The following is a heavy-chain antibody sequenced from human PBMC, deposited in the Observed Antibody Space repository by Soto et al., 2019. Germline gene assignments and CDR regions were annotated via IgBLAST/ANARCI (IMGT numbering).Heavy chain of an antibody. CDR2: ITTDNGKT. V-gene: IGHV1-18*01. Sequence: QVQLLQSGPELKKPGASLKVSCKTSGYSFTSFGISWVRHPPGQGLEWMGWITTDNGKTNYAHKFQVRVNMTTDTSTSTASTELRSLRSDDTAVYYCATRSPAFDYWGQGTLVTVSS. J-gene: IGHJ4*02. CDR3: ATRSPAFDY. CDR1: GYSFTSFG.